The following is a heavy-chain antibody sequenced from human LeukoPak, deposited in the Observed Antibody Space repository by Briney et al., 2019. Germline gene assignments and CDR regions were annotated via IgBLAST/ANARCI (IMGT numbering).Heavy chain of an antibody. CDR2: INHSGST. V-gene: IGHV4-34*01. CDR3: ARGAADRRNYYYYIDV. CDR1: GGSFSGYY. J-gene: IGHJ6*03. Sequence: SETLSLTCAVYGGSFSGYYWNWIRQSPGMGLEWIGEINHSGSTNYNPSLKSRVTISVDTSKNQFSLRLSSVTAADTATYYCARGAADRRNYYYYIDVWGKGTTVTVSS. D-gene: IGHD1-14*01.